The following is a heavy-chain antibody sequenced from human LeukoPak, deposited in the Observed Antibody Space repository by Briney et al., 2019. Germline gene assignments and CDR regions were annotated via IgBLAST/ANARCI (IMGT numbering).Heavy chain of an antibody. J-gene: IGHJ4*02. CDR3: ATEGVLDSESSPLDY. CDR2: ISSGGGST. CDR1: IFTFTNYA. V-gene: IGHV3-23*01. D-gene: IGHD3-10*01. Sequence: GGSLRLSCAASIFTFTNYAMNWVRQAPGKGLEWVSGISSGGGSTHYADSVKGRFTISRDNSKSTLYLQMNSLRADDTAVYYCATEGVLDSESSPLDYWGQGTLVTVSS.